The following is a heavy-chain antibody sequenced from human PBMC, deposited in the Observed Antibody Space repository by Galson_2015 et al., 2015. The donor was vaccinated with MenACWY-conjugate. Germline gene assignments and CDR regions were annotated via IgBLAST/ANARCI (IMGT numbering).Heavy chain of an antibody. CDR2: ISSDGSNK. D-gene: IGHD6-6*01. CDR1: EFTFSNYA. CDR3: ARDPYSSSRYYGMDV. J-gene: IGHJ6*02. Sequence: LRLSCAASEFTFSNYAMHWVRQAPGKGLEWVAVISSDGSNKYYADSVKGRFTISRDNSKNTLYLQMNSLRAEDTAVYYCARDPYSSSRYYGMDVWGQGTTVTVSS. V-gene: IGHV3-30*04.